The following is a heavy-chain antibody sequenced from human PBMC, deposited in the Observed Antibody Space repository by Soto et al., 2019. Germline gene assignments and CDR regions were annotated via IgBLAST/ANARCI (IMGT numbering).Heavy chain of an antibody. Sequence: SETMDLTFSVYVWSFRGYYWSWIRPPPGKGLEWIGEINHSGSTNYNPSLKSRATISVDTSKNQFSLKLSSVTAADTAVYYCARVFGKYYDFWSGYSTPAKDYYYYYGMDVWGQGTTVTVSS. CDR2: INHSGST. CDR3: ARVFGKYYDFWSGYSTPAKDYYYYYGMDV. J-gene: IGHJ6*02. D-gene: IGHD3-3*01. V-gene: IGHV4-34*01. CDR1: VWSFRGYY.